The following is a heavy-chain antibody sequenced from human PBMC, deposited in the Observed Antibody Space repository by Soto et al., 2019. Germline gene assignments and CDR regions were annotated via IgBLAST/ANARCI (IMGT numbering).Heavy chain of an antibody. CDR3: AKETPGPRYFDWFNYYDYGMDV. J-gene: IGHJ6*02. D-gene: IGHD3-9*01. CDR1: GFPFSIYG. V-gene: IGHV3-30*18. Sequence: PGGSLRLSCAASGFPFSIYGMHLVRQSPGKGLEWVAVISYDGSNKYYADSVKGRFTISRDNSKNTLYLQMNSLRAEDTAVYYCAKETPGPRYFDWFNYYDYGMDVWGQGTTVTLSS. CDR2: ISYDGSNK.